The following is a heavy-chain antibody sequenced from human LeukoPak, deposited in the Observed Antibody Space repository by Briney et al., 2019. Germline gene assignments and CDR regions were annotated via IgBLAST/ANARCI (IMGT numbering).Heavy chain of an antibody. D-gene: IGHD5-18*01. CDR1: GFTFSSYA. V-gene: IGHV3-23*01. CDR2: ISGSGGST. Sequence: PGGSLRLSCAASGFTFSSYAMSWVRQAPWKGLEWVSAISGSGGSTYYADSVKGRFTISRDNSKNTLYLQMNSLRAEDTAVYYCAKDWDGGVDTAYWGQGTLVTVSS. CDR3: AKDWDGGVDTAY. J-gene: IGHJ4*02.